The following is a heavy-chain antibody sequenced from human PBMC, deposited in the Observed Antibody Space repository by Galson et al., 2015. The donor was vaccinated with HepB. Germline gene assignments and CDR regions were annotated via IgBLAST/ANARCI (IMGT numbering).Heavy chain of an antibody. J-gene: IGHJ2*01. Sequence: SLRLSCAASGFTFSSYTMHWVRQAPGKGLEWVAVTSYDRSNKYYADSVKGRFTISRDNSKKTLYLQMNSLRAEDTAVYYCARGDSRNWYFDLWGRGTLVTVSS. CDR2: TSYDRSNK. V-gene: IGHV3-30*04. CDR1: GFTFSSYT. D-gene: IGHD6-13*01. CDR3: ARGDSRNWYFDL.